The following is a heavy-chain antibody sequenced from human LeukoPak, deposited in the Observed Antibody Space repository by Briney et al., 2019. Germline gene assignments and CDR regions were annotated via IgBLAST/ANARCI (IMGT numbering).Heavy chain of an antibody. CDR1: GGSISTYY. Sequence: SETLSLTCTVPGGSISTYYWTWIRQPAGKGLEWIGRIYTSESTNYNPSLKSRVTMSLDKSKNQFSLKLTSVTAADTAVYYCARGRGDYFDTSGYFFGYWGQGTLVTVSS. V-gene: IGHV4-4*07. J-gene: IGHJ4*02. CDR3: ARGRGDYFDTSGYFFGY. D-gene: IGHD3-22*01. CDR2: IYTSEST.